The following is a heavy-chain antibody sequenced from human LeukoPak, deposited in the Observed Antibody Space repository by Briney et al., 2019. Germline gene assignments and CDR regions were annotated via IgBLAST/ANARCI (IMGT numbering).Heavy chain of an antibody. CDR2: IIPILGIA. CDR3: ARGYSGSYRVGY. J-gene: IGHJ4*02. V-gene: IGHV1-69*04. Sequence: GASVKVSCKASGGTFSSYAISWVRQAPGQGLEWMGRIIPILGIANYAQKFQGRVTITADKSTSTDYMELSSLRSEDTAVYYCARGYSGSYRVGYWGQGTLVTVSS. D-gene: IGHD1-26*01. CDR1: GGTFSSYA.